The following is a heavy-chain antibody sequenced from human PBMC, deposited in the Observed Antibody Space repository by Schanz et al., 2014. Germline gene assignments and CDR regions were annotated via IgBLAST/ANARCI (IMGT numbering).Heavy chain of an antibody. CDR3: ARDDAGFDC. J-gene: IGHJ4*02. CDR2: ISSSSSYI. Sequence: VQLVESGGGVVQPGGSLRLSCVASGFTVSSYYMNWVRQAPGKGLEWVSYISSSSSYIYYADSMKGRFTISRDNAKNSLYLQMNSLRAEDTAVYYCARDDAGFDCWGQGTLVTVSS. CDR1: GFTVSSYY. V-gene: IGHV3-21*02.